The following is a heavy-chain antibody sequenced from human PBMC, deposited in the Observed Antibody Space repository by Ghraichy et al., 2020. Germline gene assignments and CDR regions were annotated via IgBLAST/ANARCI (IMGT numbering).Heavy chain of an antibody. CDR2: IYYSGST. V-gene: IGHV4-31*03. CDR1: GGSISSGGYY. J-gene: IGHJ4*02. CDR3: ARDENGSGTHIGY. Sequence: SQTLSLTCIVSGGSISSGGYYWNWIRQHPGKGLEWIGFIYYSGSTYYNPSLESRVTLSVDTSKNQFSLKMSSVTAADTAVYYCARDENGSGTHIGYWGQGTLVTVSS. D-gene: IGHD3-10*01.